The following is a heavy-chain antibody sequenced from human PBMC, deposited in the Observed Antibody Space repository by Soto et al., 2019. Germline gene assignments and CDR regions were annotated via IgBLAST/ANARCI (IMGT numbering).Heavy chain of an antibody. CDR2: INPSRGNT. CDR1: GCTFNSYG. Sequence: ASVKVSCKASGCTFNSYGISWVLQAPGQGLEWMGSINPSRGNTSYAQKLQGRVTMTTDTSTSTVYMELSSLRSEDTAVYYCAGMVYAPRFDYGMDVWRQGTTVTVS. J-gene: IGHJ6*02. CDR3: AGMVYAPRFDYGMDV. D-gene: IGHD2-8*01. V-gene: IGHV1-46*02.